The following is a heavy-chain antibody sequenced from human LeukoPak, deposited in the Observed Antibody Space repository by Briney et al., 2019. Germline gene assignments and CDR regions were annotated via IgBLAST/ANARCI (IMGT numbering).Heavy chain of an antibody. CDR3: ARINDRPVIQFFDF. Sequence: GASVKVSCKASGCTFSSYAISWVRQAPGQGLEWMGWISAYNGNTNYAQKLQGRVTMTTDTSTTTAYMELRSLRSDDTAVYYCARINDRPVIQFFDFWGQGTLVSVSS. D-gene: IGHD1-1*01. V-gene: IGHV1-18*01. CDR2: ISAYNGNT. CDR1: GCTFSSYA. J-gene: IGHJ4*02.